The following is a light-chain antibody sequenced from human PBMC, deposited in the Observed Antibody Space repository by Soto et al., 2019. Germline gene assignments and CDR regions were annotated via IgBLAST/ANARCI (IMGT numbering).Light chain of an antibody. CDR1: QSVSSTY. CDR2: GAS. J-gene: IGKJ1*01. Sequence: EIVLAQCPGTLSLSPGERATLSCRASQSVSSTYLAWYQQKPGQAPRLLIYGASSRATGIPDRFSGGGSGTDFSLTISRVEPEDFAVYYCQQCGSSPWTFGQGTKVDIK. CDR3: QQCGSSPWT. V-gene: IGKV3-20*01.